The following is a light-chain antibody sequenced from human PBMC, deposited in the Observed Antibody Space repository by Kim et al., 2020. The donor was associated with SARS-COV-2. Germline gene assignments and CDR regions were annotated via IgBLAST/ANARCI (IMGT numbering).Light chain of an antibody. CDR1: QSISTY. J-gene: IGKJ4*01. V-gene: IGKV1-39*01. CDR2: GAS. CDR3: QQSDTAPT. Sequence: DIQMTQSPSSLSASVGDRVTITCRASQSISTYLVWYQQKPGKAPNLLIYGASRVQSGVPSRFSGSGYGTEFTLTITSLQPDDFATYECQQSDTAPTFGGGTKVDIK.